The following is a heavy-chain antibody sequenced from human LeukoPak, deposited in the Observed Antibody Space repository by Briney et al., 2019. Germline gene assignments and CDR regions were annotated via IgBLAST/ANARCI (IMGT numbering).Heavy chain of an antibody. V-gene: IGHV4-38-2*01. CDR1: GYSFSNGYY. J-gene: IGHJ6*03. D-gene: IGHD3-10*01. CDR3: ARLPLWAGFLNYYGSGNYLLGYMDV. CDR2: IYHSGST. Sequence: PSETLSLTCAVSGYSFSNGYYWGWIREPPEKGLEWIGIIYHSGSTYYNPSLKSRVTISVDTSKNQFSLKLSSVTAADTAVYYCARLPLWAGFLNYYGSGNYLLGYMDVWGKGTTVTVSS.